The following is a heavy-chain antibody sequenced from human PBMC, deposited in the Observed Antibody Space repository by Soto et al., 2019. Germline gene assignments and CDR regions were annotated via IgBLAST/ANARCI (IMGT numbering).Heavy chain of an antibody. D-gene: IGHD2-2*01. V-gene: IGHV4-34*01. Sequence: SETLSLTCAVYGGSFSGYYWSWIRQPPGKGLEWIGEINHSGSTNYNPSLKSRVTISVDTSKNQFSLKLSSVTAADTAVYYCARGQGYCSSTSCYTNCFDPWGQGTLVTVSS. CDR2: INHSGST. CDR1: GGSFSGYY. J-gene: IGHJ5*02. CDR3: ARGQGYCSSTSCYTNCFDP.